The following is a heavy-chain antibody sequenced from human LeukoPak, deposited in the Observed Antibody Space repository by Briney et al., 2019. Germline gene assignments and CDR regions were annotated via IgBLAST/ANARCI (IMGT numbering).Heavy chain of an antibody. CDR2: IYHSGST. J-gene: IGHJ5*02. CDR3: ARVNYGSGSYGWFDP. Sequence: PSEILSLTCTVSGGSISSSSYYWGLIRQPPGKGLEWIGYIYHSGSTYYNPSLKSRVTISVDRSKNQFSLKLSSVTAADTAVYYCARVNYGSGSYGWFDPWGQGTLVTVSS. D-gene: IGHD3-10*01. CDR1: GGSISSSSYY. V-gene: IGHV4-30-2*01.